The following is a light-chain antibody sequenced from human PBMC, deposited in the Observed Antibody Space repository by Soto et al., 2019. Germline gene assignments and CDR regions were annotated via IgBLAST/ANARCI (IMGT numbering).Light chain of an antibody. J-gene: IGKJ1*01. CDR2: DAS. Sequence: ESVSTQSPSTLSLSPGERATLSCRASQSVSSYLAWYQQKPGQAPRLLIYDASNRATGIPARFSGSGSGTDFTLTISSLQSEDFAVYYCHQYNNWPVTFGQGTKVDIK. V-gene: IGKV3-11*01. CDR3: HQYNNWPVT. CDR1: QSVSSY.